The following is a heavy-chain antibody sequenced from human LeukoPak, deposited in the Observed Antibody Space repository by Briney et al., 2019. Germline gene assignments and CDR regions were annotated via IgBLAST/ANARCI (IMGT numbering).Heavy chain of an antibody. CDR1: GFTFNNYW. Sequence: GGSLRLSCAASGFTFNNYWMNWVRQAPGKGLEWVANIKQDGSEKYCVDSVKGRFTISRDDAKNSLYLQMNSLRAEDTAVYYCVRQLAVPGPGYFDLWGRGTLVTVSS. V-gene: IGHV3-7*04. CDR3: VRQLAVPGPGYFDL. CDR2: IKQDGSEK. J-gene: IGHJ2*01. D-gene: IGHD6-19*01.